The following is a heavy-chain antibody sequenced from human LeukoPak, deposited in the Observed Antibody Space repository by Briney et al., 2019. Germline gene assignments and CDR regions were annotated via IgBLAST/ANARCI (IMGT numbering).Heavy chain of an antibody. CDR2: ISYDGSNK. J-gene: IGHJ4*02. V-gene: IGHV3-30-3*01. CDR1: GFTFSSYA. CDR3: ATPERGYSSSWYYFDY. D-gene: IGHD6-13*01. Sequence: PGGSLRLSCAASGFTFSSYAMHWVRQAPGKGLEWVAVISYDGSNKYYADSVKGRFTISRDNSKNTLYLQMNSLRAEDTAVYYCATPERGYSSSWYYFDYWGQGTLVTVSS.